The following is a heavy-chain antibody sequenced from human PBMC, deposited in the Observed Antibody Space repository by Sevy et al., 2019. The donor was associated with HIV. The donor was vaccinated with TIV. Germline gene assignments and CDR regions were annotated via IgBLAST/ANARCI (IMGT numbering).Heavy chain of an antibody. CDR2: ISRTPATT. Sequence: GGSLRLSCKTSGFTFSTYAMHWVRQAPGKGLEWVASISRTPATTYYADSVRDRFTISRDNAKNSLYLEMNSLRDEDTAVYYCAREAYYDDSREANWFDPWGQGTLVTVSS. V-gene: IGHV3-48*02. D-gene: IGHD3-22*01. CDR3: AREAYYDDSREANWFDP. J-gene: IGHJ5*02. CDR1: GFTFSTYA.